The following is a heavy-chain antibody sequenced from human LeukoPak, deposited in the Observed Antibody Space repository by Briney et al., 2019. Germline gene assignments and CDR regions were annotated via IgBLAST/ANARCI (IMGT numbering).Heavy chain of an antibody. V-gene: IGHV3-23*01. CDR1: GFTFSSYA. CDR3: AKVGAISSWYGHVDY. CDR2: ISGSGGST. D-gene: IGHD6-13*01. Sequence: GSLRLSCAASGFTFSSYAMSWVRQAPGKGLEWVSAISGSGGSTYYADSVKGRFTISRDNSKNTLYLQMNSLRAEDTAVYYCAKVGAISSWYGHVDYWGQGTLVAVSS. J-gene: IGHJ4*02.